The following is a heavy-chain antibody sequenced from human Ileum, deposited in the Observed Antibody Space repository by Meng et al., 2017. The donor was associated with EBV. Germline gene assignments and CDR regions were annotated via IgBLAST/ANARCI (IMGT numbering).Heavy chain of an antibody. CDR1: GGSFSGYY. Sequence: QGQLQQVGAGLLKLSETLSLTCAVYGGSFSGYYWSWIRQPPGKGLEWIGEINHSGSTNYNPSLKSRVTISVDTSKNQFSLKLSSVTAADTAVYYCARGHDYGDYASDYWGQGTLVTVSS. CDR3: ARGHDYGDYASDY. CDR2: INHSGST. J-gene: IGHJ4*02. D-gene: IGHD4-17*01. V-gene: IGHV4-34*01.